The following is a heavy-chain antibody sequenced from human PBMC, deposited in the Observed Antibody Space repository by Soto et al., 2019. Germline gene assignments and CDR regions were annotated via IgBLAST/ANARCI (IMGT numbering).Heavy chain of an antibody. J-gene: IGHJ4*02. CDR2: IFYNGTA. Sequence: EQLQQSGPGLVKPSETLSLTCSVSGGSVSSGSFHWSWIRESPGKGLQFIGSIFYNGTANYSPSLKNRVTISIDTSQSQFSLKLVSVAAADTAVYYCARIGGWYDIDFWGQGNLVTASS. D-gene: IGHD6-19*01. CDR3: ARIGGWYDIDF. CDR1: GGSVSSGSFH. V-gene: IGHV4-61*01.